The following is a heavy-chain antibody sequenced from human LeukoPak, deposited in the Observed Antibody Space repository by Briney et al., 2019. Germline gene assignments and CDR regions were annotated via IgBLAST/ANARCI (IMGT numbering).Heavy chain of an antibody. CDR1: SGSISSGSYY. J-gene: IGHJ5*02. V-gene: IGHV4-61*02. D-gene: IGHD5-18*01. Sequence: SQTLSLTCTVSSGSISSGSYYWSWIRQPAGKGLEWIGRIYTSGSTNYNPSLKSRVTISVDTSKNQFSLKLSSVTAADTAVYYCARAGYSYGFDWFDPWGQGSLVTVSS. CDR2: IYTSGST. CDR3: ARAGYSYGFDWFDP.